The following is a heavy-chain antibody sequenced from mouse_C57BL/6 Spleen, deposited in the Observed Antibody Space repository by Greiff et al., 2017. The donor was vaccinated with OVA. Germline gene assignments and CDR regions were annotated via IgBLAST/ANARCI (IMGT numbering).Heavy chain of an antibody. CDR1: GFTFSSYG. CDR2: ISSGGSYT. V-gene: IGHV5-6*01. Sequence: EVQVVESGGDLVKPGGSLKLSCAASGFTFSSYGMSWVRQTPDKRLEWVATISSGGSYTYYPDSVKGRFTISRDNAKNTLYLQMSSLKSEDTAMYYCARHVTTVVGENAMDYWGQGTSVTVSS. D-gene: IGHD1-1*01. CDR3: ARHVTTVVGENAMDY. J-gene: IGHJ4*01.